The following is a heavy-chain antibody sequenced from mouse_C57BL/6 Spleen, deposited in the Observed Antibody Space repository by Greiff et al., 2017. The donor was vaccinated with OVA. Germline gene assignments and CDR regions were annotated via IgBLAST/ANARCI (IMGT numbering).Heavy chain of an antibody. Sequence: VQLQQSGAELVRPGSSVKLSCKASGSTFTSYWMHWVKQRPIQGLEWIGNIDPSDSVTHYNQKFKDKATLPVDKSSSTAYMQRSSLTSEDAAVYYCARGQSLYWYVDGWGTGTTVTVAS. J-gene: IGHJ1*03. CDR1: GSTFTSYW. CDR2: IDPSDSVT. CDR3: ARGQSLYWYVDG. V-gene: IGHV1-52*01.